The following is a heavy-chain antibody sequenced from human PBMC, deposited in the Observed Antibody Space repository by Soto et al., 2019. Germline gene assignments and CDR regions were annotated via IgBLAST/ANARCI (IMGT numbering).Heavy chain of an antibody. V-gene: IGHV3-23*01. CDR2: ISGDGATT. Sequence: EVQLLESGGVLVQPGGSLRLSCAASGFTFSSYALSWVRQAPGKGLEWVSGISGDGATTYYTGSVKGRFTISRDSFTNTLYLQMSSLRAEDSAVYYCARDLTSSGRSTYLGYWGQGTLVTVSS. CDR1: GFTFSSYA. CDR3: ARDLTSSGRSTYLGY. J-gene: IGHJ4*02. D-gene: IGHD6-19*01.